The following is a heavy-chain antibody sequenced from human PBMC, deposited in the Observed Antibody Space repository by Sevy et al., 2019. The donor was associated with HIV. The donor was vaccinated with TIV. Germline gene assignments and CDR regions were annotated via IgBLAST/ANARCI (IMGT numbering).Heavy chain of an antibody. D-gene: IGHD3-10*01. V-gene: IGHV3-74*01. CDR2: INSDGSST. CDR3: ARVADYYGSGSYYTIFDY. CDR1: GFTFSSYW. J-gene: IGHJ4*02. Sequence: GGSLRLSCAASGFTFSSYWMHWVRQAPGKGLVWVSRINSDGSSTSYADSVKGRFTISRDNAKNTLYLQMNSLRAEDTGVYYCARVADYYGSGSYYTIFDYWGQGTLVTVSS.